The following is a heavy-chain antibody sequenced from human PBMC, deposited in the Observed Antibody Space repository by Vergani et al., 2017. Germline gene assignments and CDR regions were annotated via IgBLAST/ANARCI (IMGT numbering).Heavy chain of an antibody. Sequence: EVQLVESGGGLVKPGGSLRLSCAASGFTFSSYSMNWVRQAPGKGLEWVSSISSSSSYIYYADSVKGRFTISRDNAKNSLYLQMNSLRAEDTAVYYCARVGGVPAAMLGFYMDVWGKGTTVTVSS. J-gene: IGHJ6*03. D-gene: IGHD2-2*01. CDR1: GFTFSSYS. CDR3: ARVGGVPAAMLGFYMDV. CDR2: ISSSSSYI. V-gene: IGHV3-21*01.